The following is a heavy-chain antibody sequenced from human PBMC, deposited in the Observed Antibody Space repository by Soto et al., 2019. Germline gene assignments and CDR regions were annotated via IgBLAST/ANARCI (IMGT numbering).Heavy chain of an antibody. CDR3: ATDDMNRGRFDF. V-gene: IGHV1-18*01. J-gene: IGHJ4*01. CDR1: GHSSTHNG. CDR2: VNINRGDV. Sequence: ASVKVSCKSSGHSSTHNGISWVRRAPGQGLEWMGWVNINRGDVNHAPKFQGRVTLTTDTSTTTSYMELRSLRLDDTAIYFCATDDMNRGRFDFWGHGTLVTVSS.